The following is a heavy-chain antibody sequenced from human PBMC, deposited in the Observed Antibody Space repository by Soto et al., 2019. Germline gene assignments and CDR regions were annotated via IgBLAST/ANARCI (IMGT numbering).Heavy chain of an antibody. CDR3: TRHGTSSGRSDY. CDR2: IRSKANSYAT. Sequence: VQLVESGGGLVQPGGSLKLSCAASGFTFSGSAMHWVRQASGKGLEWVGRIRSKANSYATAYAASVKGRFTISRDDSKNTAYLQMNSLKTEDTAVYYCTRHGTSSGRSDYWGQGTLVTVSS. CDR1: GFTFSGSA. J-gene: IGHJ4*02. V-gene: IGHV3-73*01. D-gene: IGHD1-26*01.